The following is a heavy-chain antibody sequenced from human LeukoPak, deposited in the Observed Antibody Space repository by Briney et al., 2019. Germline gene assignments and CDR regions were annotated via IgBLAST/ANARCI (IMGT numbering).Heavy chain of an antibody. Sequence: SETLSLTCTVSGGSISSSSYYWGWIRQPPGKGLEWIGSSYYSGSTYYNPSLKSRVTISVDTSKNQFSLKLSSVTAADTAVYYCAKKDRGNSGYYYYYMDVWGKGTTVTVSS. J-gene: IGHJ6*03. V-gene: IGHV4-39*01. D-gene: IGHD5-12*01. CDR3: AKKDRGNSGYYYYYMDV. CDR1: GGSISSSSYY. CDR2: SYYSGST.